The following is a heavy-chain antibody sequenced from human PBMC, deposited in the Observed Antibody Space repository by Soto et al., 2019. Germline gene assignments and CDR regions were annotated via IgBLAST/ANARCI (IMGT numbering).Heavy chain of an antibody. CDR1: GFTFSSYA. Sequence: PGGSLRLSCAASGFTFSSYAMSWVRQAPGKGLEWVSAISGSGGSTYYADSVKGRFTISRDNSKNTLYLQMNSLRAEDTAVYYCAKDALLWFGELLFEPLWGQGTLVTVSS. J-gene: IGHJ4*02. D-gene: IGHD3-10*01. V-gene: IGHV3-23*01. CDR3: AKDALLWFGELLFEPL. CDR2: ISGSGGST.